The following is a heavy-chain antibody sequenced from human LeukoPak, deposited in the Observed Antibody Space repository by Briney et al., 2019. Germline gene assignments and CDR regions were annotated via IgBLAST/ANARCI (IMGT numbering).Heavy chain of an antibody. CDR3: ARGSSLYGDYGDY. CDR1: GFTFSSHW. V-gene: IGHV3-74*01. D-gene: IGHD4-17*01. Sequence: GGSLRLSCAASGFTFSSHWMHWVRQAPGKGLVWVSRLKSDGRSTSYADSVKGRFTISRDNAKNTLYLQMNSLRAEDTAVYYCARGSSLYGDYGDYWGQGTLVTVSS. CDR2: LKSDGRST. J-gene: IGHJ4*02.